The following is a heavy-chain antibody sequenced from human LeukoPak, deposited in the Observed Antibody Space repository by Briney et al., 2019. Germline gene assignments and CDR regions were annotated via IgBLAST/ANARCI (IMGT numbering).Heavy chain of an antibody. V-gene: IGHV3-64*01. D-gene: IGHD2-2*01. Sequence: GGSLRLSCAASGFTFSGYAMHWVRQAPGKGLEYVSAISSNGGGTYYGNSVKGRFTISRDNSKNTLYLQMGSLRAEDMAVYYCARGYCSSTSCYRYFDLWGRGTLVTVSS. CDR3: ARGYCSSTSCYRYFDL. J-gene: IGHJ2*01. CDR2: ISSNGGGT. CDR1: GFTFSGYA.